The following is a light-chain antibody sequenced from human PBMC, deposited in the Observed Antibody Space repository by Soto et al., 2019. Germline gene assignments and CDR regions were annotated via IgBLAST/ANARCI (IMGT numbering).Light chain of an antibody. V-gene: IGLV1-44*01. CDR2: SNN. CDR1: SSNIGSNT. J-gene: IGLJ3*02. CDR3: AAWDDSLNGWV. Sequence: QSVLTQPPSASGTPGQRVTISCSGSSSNIGSNTVNWYQQLPGTAPKLLIYSNNQRPSGVPDRFSGSKSGTSASLAISGLQSEDEADYYCAAWDDSLNGWVFGGRTKLIVL.